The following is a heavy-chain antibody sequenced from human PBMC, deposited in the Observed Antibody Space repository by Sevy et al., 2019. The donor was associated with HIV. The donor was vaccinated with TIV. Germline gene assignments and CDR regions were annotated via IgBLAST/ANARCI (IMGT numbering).Heavy chain of an antibody. CDR2: INPNSGGT. D-gene: IGHD6-13*01. V-gene: IGHV1-2*06. J-gene: IGHJ4*02. CDR1: GYTFTGYY. Sequence: ASVKVSCKASGYTFTGYYMHWVRQAPGQGLEWMGRINPNSGGTNYAQKFQGRVTMTRDTSISTAYMVLRRLRSDDTAVYYCARDVFSSSWSYNYYFDYWGQGTLVTVSS. CDR3: ARDVFSSSWSYNYYFDY.